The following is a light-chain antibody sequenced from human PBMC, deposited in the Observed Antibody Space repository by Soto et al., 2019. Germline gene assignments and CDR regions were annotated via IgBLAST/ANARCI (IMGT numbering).Light chain of an antibody. J-gene: IGKJ5*01. Sequence: EIVLTQSPATLSLSPGASATLSCRATRSVSSYLAWYQQKRGQAPRLLIYDASSRPTDIPARFSGSGSGTDFTLTISSLEPEDFALYYCQQGSNWPITFGQGTRLEIK. CDR3: QQGSNWPIT. CDR1: RSVSSY. CDR2: DAS. V-gene: IGKV3-11*01.